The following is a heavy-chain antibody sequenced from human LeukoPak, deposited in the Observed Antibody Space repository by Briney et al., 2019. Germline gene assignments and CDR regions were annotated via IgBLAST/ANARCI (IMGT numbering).Heavy chain of an antibody. J-gene: IGHJ4*02. D-gene: IGHD3-22*01. CDR3: ARGAPYSSSWYLYYDSSGPDY. Sequence: GGSLRLSCAASGFTFDDYAMHWVRQAPGKGLEWVSGISWNSGSIGYADSVKGRFTISRDNAKNTLYLQMNSLRAEDTAVYYCARGAPYSSSWYLYYDSSGPDYWGQGTLVTVSS. V-gene: IGHV3-9*01. CDR2: ISWNSGSI. CDR1: GFTFDDYA.